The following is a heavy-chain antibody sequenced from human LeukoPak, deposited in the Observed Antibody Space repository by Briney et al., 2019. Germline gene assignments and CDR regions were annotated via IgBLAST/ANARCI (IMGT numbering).Heavy chain of an antibody. CDR3: ARERRAAGSNWFDP. J-gene: IGHJ5*02. V-gene: IGHV4-4*07. CDR2: LYTTGSF. Sequence: PSETLSLTCTVSGGSISSYYWSWIRQPAGKGLEWIGRLYTTGSFNYNPYFKSRVTMSLDMSKSQFSLKLRSVTAADTAVYYCARERRAAGSNWFDPWGQGMLVTVSS. D-gene: IGHD2-15*01. CDR1: GGSISSYY.